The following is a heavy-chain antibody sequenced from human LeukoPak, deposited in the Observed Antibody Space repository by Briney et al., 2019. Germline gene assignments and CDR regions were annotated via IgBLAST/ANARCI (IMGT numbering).Heavy chain of an antibody. J-gene: IGHJ3*02. CDR2: IFYRDNT. Sequence: PSETLSLTCTVSGGSMSSYYWSWIRQPPGQGLEWIGYIFYRDNTNYSPSLNSRVTISVNTSKNQFSLKLSSVTTANTAVYYCARALPWGTIDAFNIWGQGTMVTVSS. D-gene: IGHD3-16*01. CDR3: ARALPWGTIDAFNI. V-gene: IGHV4-59*01. CDR1: GGSMSSYY.